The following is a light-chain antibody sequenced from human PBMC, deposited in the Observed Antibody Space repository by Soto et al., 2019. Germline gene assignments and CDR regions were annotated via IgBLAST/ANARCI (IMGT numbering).Light chain of an antibody. V-gene: IGKV1-27*01. Sequence: DIQMTQSPSSLSASVGDRVTITCRASQAISNFLVWYQQKPGKAPNLLISAASTLQSGVPSRFSGRVSGTDFTLTISSLQPEDVANYYCQKYNGPFGQGTKVQIK. CDR2: AAS. CDR1: QAISNF. CDR3: QKYNGP. J-gene: IGKJ1*01.